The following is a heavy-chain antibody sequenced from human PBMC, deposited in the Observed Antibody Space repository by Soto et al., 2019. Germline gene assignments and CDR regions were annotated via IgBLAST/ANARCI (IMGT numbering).Heavy chain of an antibody. CDR2: ILVDGRT. CDR1: GFPCGSYD. D-gene: IGHD2-8*02. Sequence: GGSLRLSCAASGFPCGSYDMTWVRQAPGKGLEWVSTILVDGRTFYVDSVKGRFTISRDNSRNTVYLQMNSLTAGDTALYYCAKATATGGGAFDFCGQGTLVTVSS. CDR3: AKATATGGGAFDF. J-gene: IGHJ3*01. V-gene: IGHV3-23*01.